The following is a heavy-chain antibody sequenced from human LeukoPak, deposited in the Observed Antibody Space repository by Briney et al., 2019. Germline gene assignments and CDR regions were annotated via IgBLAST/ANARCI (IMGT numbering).Heavy chain of an antibody. D-gene: IGHD3-10*01. J-gene: IGHJ4*02. CDR1: GYTFTSYY. CDR2: INPSGGST. CDR3: AREGYYGSGSPPSLYFDY. Sequence: ASVKVSCKASGYTFTSYYTHWVRRAPGQGLEWMGIINPSGGSTNYAQKFQGRVTMTRDTSTSTVYMELSSLRPEDTAIYYCAREGYYGSGSPPSLYFDYWGQGTLVTVSS. V-gene: IGHV1-46*01.